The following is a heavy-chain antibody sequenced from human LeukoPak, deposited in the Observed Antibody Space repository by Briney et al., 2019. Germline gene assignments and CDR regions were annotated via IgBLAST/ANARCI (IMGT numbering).Heavy chain of an antibody. CDR2: LNPSDGDT. J-gene: IGHJ4*02. V-gene: IGHV1-46*03. D-gene: IGHD1-1*01. CDR1: GHTFTSRI. CDR3: AGENDAFDY. Sequence: ASVKVSCKASGHTFTSRILHWVRQAPGRGLEWMGVLNPSDGDTTYAQEFQGRITMTSDTSTGTLYMELSSLRSEDTALYYCAGENDAFDYWGQGTLVTVSS.